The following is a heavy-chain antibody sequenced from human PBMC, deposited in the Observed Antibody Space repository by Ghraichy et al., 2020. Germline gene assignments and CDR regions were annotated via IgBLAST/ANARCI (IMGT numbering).Heavy chain of an antibody. Sequence: GGSLRLSCAASGFTLSNYWMNWVRLAPGKGPVWVAGIKSDGSSTGYADSVKGRFTMSRDSAKNTLYLQMDSLRADDTAVYYCASLEIRISDDFWGQGTLVNVSP. J-gene: IGHJ4*02. CDR2: IKSDGSST. CDR3: ASLEIRISDDF. D-gene: IGHD3-3*02. CDR1: GFTLSNYW. V-gene: IGHV3-74*01.